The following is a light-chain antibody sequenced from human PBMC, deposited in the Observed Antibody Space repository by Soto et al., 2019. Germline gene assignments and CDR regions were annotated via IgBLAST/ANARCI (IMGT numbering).Light chain of an antibody. CDR2: AAS. J-gene: IGKJ1*01. Sequence: AVQMTQSPFSLSASVGDRVTITCRASQGIRNDVGWYQQKPGKAPKLLIYAASTLHSGVPSRFSGSGSGTDFTLTISSLQPEDFATYYCQQSYSTPRTFGQGTKVDIK. V-gene: IGKV1-6*02. CDR1: QGIRND. CDR3: QQSYSTPRT.